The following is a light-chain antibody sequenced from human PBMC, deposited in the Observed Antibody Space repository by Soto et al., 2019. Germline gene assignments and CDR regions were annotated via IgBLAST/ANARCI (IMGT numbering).Light chain of an antibody. CDR3: QHYNSYSEA. CDR1: QSISGW. Sequence: DIRMTQSPSTLSASVGDRVTITCRASQSISGWLAWYQQKPGKAPKLLIYDVSSLESGVPSRFSGSGSGTEFTLAISSLQPDDFATYYCQHYNSYSEAFGQGTKVELK. V-gene: IGKV1-5*01. J-gene: IGKJ1*01. CDR2: DVS.